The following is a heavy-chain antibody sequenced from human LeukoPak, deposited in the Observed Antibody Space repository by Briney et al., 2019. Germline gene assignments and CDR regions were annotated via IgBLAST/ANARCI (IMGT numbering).Heavy chain of an antibody. CDR3: ARVPAAILNWFDP. J-gene: IGHJ5*02. V-gene: IGHV1-2*02. CDR1: GYTFTCYY. D-gene: IGHD2-2*02. CDR2: INPNSGGT. Sequence: ASVKVSCKASGYTFTCYYMHWVRQAPGQGLEWTGWINPNSGGTNYAQKFQGRVTMTRDTSISTAYMELSRLRSDDTAVYYCARVPAAILNWFDPWGQGTLVTVSS.